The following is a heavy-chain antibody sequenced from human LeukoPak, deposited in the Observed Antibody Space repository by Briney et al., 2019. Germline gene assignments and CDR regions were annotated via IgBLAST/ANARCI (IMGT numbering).Heavy chain of an antibody. D-gene: IGHD2-15*01. V-gene: IGHV3-21*01. CDR1: GFSVSSNY. Sequence: PGGSLRLSCAPSGFSVSSNYMSWVRQVPGKGLKWVSSISTSSSYIYYADSVKGRFTISRDNARNSLYLQMNTLRAEDTAVYSCARGADGVSSNSRGWFDPWGQGTLVTVSS. J-gene: IGHJ5*02. CDR3: ARGADGVSSNSRGWFDP. CDR2: ISTSSSYI.